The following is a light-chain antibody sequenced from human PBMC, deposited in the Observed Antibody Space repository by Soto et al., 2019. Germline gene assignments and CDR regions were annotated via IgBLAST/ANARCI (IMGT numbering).Light chain of an antibody. CDR2: NAS. CDR3: QQRSNWAPTWT. V-gene: IGKV3-11*01. J-gene: IGKJ1*01. CDR1: QSVRRY. Sequence: ILLTHSPATLALSPGDRATLSCRARQSVRRYLAWYKQKPGQAPCHLIYNASNRATGIAARFSGSGAGTDFTLTSSSLESEECAVYYCQQRSNWAPTWTCGQGTRVDSK.